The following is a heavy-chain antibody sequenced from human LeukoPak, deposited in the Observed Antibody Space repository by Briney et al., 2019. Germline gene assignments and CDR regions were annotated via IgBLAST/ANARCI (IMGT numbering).Heavy chain of an antibody. CDR2: INPISGAT. D-gene: IGHD3-16*02. Sequence: ASVKVSCKTSGYTFIRYYMQWVRQAPGHGLEWMGIINPISGATDDAQKFQGRVTMTRDTSTSTVYMELSSLRSEDTAMYYCARLPYRDGVAQDYWGQGTLVTVSP. V-gene: IGHV1-46*01. J-gene: IGHJ4*02. CDR1: GYTFIRYY. CDR3: ARLPYRDGVAQDY.